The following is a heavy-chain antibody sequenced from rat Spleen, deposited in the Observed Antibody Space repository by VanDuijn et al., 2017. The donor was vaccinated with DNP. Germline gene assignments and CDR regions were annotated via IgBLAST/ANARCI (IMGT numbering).Heavy chain of an antibody. Sequence: QVQLKESGPGLVQPSQTLSLTCTVSGFSLTSYNVHWVRQPTGKGLEWMRIIWTGGSTDYNSALKSRLSISRDTSKSQVLLKMNSLQTEDTAMYFCARHYTYWGQGVMVTVSS. CDR1: GFSLTSYN. V-gene: IGHV2-30*01. CDR2: IWTGGST. D-gene: IGHD1-2*01. J-gene: IGHJ2*01. CDR3: ARHYTY.